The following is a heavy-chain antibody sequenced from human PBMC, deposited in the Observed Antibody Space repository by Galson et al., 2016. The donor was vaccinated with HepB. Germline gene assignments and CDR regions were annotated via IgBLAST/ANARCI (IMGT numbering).Heavy chain of an antibody. V-gene: IGHV3-69-1*01. Sequence: SLRLSCAASGFSFDDSWMTWVRQAPEKGLEWVAIIYSGGATYYADSVKGRFTISRDNPKNSVYLQMNSLRAEDTAVYYCARDPGRIAAAGHLDSWGQGTLVTVSS. CDR2: IYSGGAT. J-gene: IGHJ5*01. CDR3: ARDPGRIAAAGHLDS. D-gene: IGHD6-13*01. CDR1: GFSFDDSW.